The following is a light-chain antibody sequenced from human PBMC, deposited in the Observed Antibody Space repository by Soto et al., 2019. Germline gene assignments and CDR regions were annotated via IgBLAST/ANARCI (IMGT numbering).Light chain of an antibody. CDR1: QDIRVD. J-gene: IGKJ5*01. CDR2: AAS. Sequence: GDRVIITCRASQDIRVDVGWYQQKPGKAPNLPIYAASSLQSGVPSRFSGSGSGTDFTLTISSLQPEDFATYYCLQDYNYPLTFGQGTRLEIK. CDR3: LQDYNYPLT. V-gene: IGKV1-6*01.